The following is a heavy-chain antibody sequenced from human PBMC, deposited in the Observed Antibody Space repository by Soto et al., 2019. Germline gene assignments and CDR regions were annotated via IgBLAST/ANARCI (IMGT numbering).Heavy chain of an antibody. CDR1: GGYISSYY. CDR3: ARDSGSYKDY. Sequence: PSQTLSLTCTVSGGYISSYYWNWIRQPAGKGLEWIGRIFTSGSTDYNPSLKSRVTMSVDSSKSQLSLKLTSLTAADTAVYYCARDSGSYKDYWRQGTLVTVSS. J-gene: IGHJ4*02. D-gene: IGHD1-26*01. V-gene: IGHV4-4*07. CDR2: IFTSGST.